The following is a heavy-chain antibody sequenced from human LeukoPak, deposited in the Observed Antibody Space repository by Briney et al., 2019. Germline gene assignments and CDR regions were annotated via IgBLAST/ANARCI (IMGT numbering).Heavy chain of an antibody. V-gene: IGHV1-69*05. Sequence: SVKVSCTASGGTFSSYAISWVRQAPGQGLEWMGGIIPIFGTANYAQKFQGRVTITTDESTSTAYMELSSLRSEDTAVYYCARARPGLYYYYYMDVWGKGTTVTVSS. CDR3: ARARPGLYYYYYMDV. D-gene: IGHD2-2*01. J-gene: IGHJ6*03. CDR2: IIPIFGTA. CDR1: GGTFSSYA.